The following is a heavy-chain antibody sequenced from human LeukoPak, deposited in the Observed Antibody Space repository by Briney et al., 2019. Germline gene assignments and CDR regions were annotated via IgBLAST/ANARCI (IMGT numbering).Heavy chain of an antibody. V-gene: IGHV4-34*01. CDR1: GVSFSGYY. Sequence: TSETLSLTCAVYGVSFSGYYWSWIRQPPGKGLEWIGEINHSGSTNYNPSLKSRVTISVDTSKNQFSLKLSSVTAADTAVYYCARGISYHHPFDYWGQGTLVTVSS. D-gene: IGHD2-2*01. J-gene: IGHJ4*02. CDR3: ARGISYHHPFDY. CDR2: INHSGST.